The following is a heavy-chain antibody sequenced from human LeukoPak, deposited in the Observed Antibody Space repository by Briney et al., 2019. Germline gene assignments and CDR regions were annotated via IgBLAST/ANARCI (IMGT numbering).Heavy chain of an antibody. J-gene: IGHJ4*02. CDR2: IYYSGST. CDR3: ARAFYSSSWYHKEDFFDY. D-gene: IGHD6-13*01. V-gene: IGHV4-39*07. CDR1: GGSISSSSYY. Sequence: ETLSLTCTVSGGSISSSSYYWGWIRQPPGKGLEWIGSIYYSGSTYYNPSLKSRVTISVDTSKNQFSLKLSSVTAADTAVYYCARAFYSSSWYHKEDFFDYWGQGTPVTVSS.